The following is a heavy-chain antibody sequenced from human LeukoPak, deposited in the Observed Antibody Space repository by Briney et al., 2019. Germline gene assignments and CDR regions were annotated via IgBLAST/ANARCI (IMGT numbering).Heavy chain of an antibody. CDR3: AKAGYYDSSGYYYYFDS. Sequence: PGGSLRLSCAVSGFSVSSNYMSWVRQAPGKGLEWVSTIYSGGSTYYADSVKGRFTISRDNSKNTLWLQMNSLRAEDTAVYYCAKAGYYDSSGYYYYFDSWGPGTLVTVSS. D-gene: IGHD3-22*01. V-gene: IGHV3-53*05. J-gene: IGHJ4*02. CDR2: IYSGGST. CDR1: GFSVSSNY.